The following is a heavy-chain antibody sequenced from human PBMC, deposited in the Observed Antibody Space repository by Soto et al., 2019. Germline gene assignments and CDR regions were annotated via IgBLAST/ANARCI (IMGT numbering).Heavy chain of an antibody. CDR2: INRDATST. V-gene: IGHV3-74*01. CDR1: GFTFSSYW. CDR3: ARGLYGPERDSSAYLQGAWYFDY. Sequence: GGSLRLSCAASGFTFSSYWMHWVRQAPGKGLVWVSRINRDATSTNYADSVKGRFTISRDNAKNTLYLQMNSLRAEDTAVYYCARGLYGPERDSSAYLQGAWYFDYWGQGTLVTVSS. D-gene: IGHD3-22*01. J-gene: IGHJ4*02.